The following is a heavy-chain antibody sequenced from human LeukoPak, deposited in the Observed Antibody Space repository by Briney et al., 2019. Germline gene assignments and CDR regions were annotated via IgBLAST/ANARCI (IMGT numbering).Heavy chain of an antibody. J-gene: IGHJ6*02. D-gene: IGHD6-6*01. V-gene: IGHV4-34*01. CDR1: GGSFSGYY. Sequence: KPSETLSLTCAVYGGSFSGYYWSWIRQPPGKGLEWIGEINHSGSTNHNPSLQSRVTISVDTSKNQFSLKLSSVTAADTAVYYCASRIAARLPSYYYYGMDVWGQGTTVTVSS. CDR2: INHSGST. CDR3: ASRIAARLPSYYYYGMDV.